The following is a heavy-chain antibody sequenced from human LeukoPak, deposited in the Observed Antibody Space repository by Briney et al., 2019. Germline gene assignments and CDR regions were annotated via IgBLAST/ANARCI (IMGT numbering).Heavy chain of an antibody. J-gene: IGHJ3*02. Sequence: SGTLSLTCAVSGGSISSSNWWSWVRQPPGKGLEWIGEINHSGSTNYNPSLKSRVTISVDTSKNQFSLKLSSVTAADTAVYYCAREGRRTGADAFDIWGQGTMVTVSS. CDR3: AREGRRTGADAFDI. CDR1: GGSISSSNW. CDR2: INHSGST. V-gene: IGHV4-4*02. D-gene: IGHD3/OR15-3a*01.